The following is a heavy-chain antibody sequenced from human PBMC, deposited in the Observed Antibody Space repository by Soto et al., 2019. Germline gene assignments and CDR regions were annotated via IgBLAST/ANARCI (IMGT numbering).Heavy chain of an antibody. CDR2: VNPIVSMS. Sequence: ASVKVSCKASGDTFSFYTINWVRQAPGLGLEWMGRVNPIVSMSNYAQKFQGRVTITADKSTNTAYMQLSSLRSEDTAVYYCARAKPYYSSGWYGGYYFDYWG. CDR3: ARAKPYYSSGWYGGYYFDY. V-gene: IGHV1-69*02. J-gene: IGHJ4*01. CDR1: GDTFSFYT. D-gene: IGHD6-19*01.